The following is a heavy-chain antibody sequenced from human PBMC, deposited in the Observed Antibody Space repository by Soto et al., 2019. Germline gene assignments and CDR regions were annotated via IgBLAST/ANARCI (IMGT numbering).Heavy chain of an antibody. V-gene: IGHV3-53*01. D-gene: IGHD2-8*01. CDR1: GFTVSINY. CDR3: ERSNGEIWRGFYQYFFDY. CDR2: MYIDGTT. J-gene: IGHJ4*02. Sequence: PGGSLRLSCAASGFTVSINYMSWVRQAPGKGLEWVSIMYIDGTTYYADSVKGRFTIYRDNSENTLYLQMNSLRAEDTAVYYCERSNGEIWRGFYQYFFDYWGRGTLVTVSS.